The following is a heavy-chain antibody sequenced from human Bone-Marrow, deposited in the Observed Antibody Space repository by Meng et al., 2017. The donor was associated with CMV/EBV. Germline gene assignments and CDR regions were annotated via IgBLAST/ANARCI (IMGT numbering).Heavy chain of an antibody. D-gene: IGHD1-26*01. CDR3: TSYSGTYYPTDS. J-gene: IGHJ4*02. CDR1: GCTFSDNY. V-gene: IGHV3-72*01. CDR2: SRNKANSYTT. Sequence: ATGCTFSDNYRGCVRQTPGKGLGWVGSSRNKANSYTTTYAASVKGRFTISRDDSKNLLYLQMNSLKTEDTAVYYCTSYSGTYYPTDSWGQGTLVTVSS.